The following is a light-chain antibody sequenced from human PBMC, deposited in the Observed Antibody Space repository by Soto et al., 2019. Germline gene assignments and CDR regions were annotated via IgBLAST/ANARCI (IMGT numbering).Light chain of an antibody. CDR1: QSLVNSDGKTF. V-gene: IGKV2D-29*02. CDR2: EVS. J-gene: IGKJ4*01. CDR3: MQSIEPS. Sequence: DIVLTQTPLFLSVTPGQPASMSCKSSQSLVNSDGKTFLYWYLQKPGQSPQILMYEVSNRWPGVPDRISGSGSGTDFTLRISRVEADDVGVYYCMQSIEPSFGGGTKVEIK.